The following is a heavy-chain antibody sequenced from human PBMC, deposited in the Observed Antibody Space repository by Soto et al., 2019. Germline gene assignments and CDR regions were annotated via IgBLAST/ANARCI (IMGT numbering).Heavy chain of an antibody. Sequence: GGSLRLSCAASGFTFSSYAMHWARQAPGKGLEWVAVISYDGSNKYYADSVKGRFTISRDNSKNTLYLQMNSLRAEDTAVYYCARVESSSWYRYYYYYYGMDVWGQGTTVTVSS. CDR1: GFTFSSYA. J-gene: IGHJ6*02. V-gene: IGHV3-30-3*01. CDR2: ISYDGSNK. D-gene: IGHD6-13*01. CDR3: ARVESSSWYRYYYYYYGMDV.